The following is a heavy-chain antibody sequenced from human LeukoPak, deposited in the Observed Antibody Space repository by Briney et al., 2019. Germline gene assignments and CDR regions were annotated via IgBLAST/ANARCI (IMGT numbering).Heavy chain of an antibody. CDR2: IYSDGST. D-gene: IGHD5-18*01. J-gene: IGHJ4*02. V-gene: IGHV3-53*05. CDR1: GFTVSSSY. CDR3: AKDSGGYSYGLFDY. Sequence: GGSLRLSCAASGFTVSSSYMSWVRQAPGKGLEWVSIIYSDGSTDYADSVKGRFTISRDNSKNTLYLQMNSLRAEDTAVYYCAKDSGGYSYGLFDYWGQGTLVTVSS.